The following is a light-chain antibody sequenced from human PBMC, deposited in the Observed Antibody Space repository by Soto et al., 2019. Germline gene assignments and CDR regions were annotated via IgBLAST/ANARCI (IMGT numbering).Light chain of an antibody. J-gene: IGLJ3*02. V-gene: IGLV1-40*01. Sequence: QSVLTQPPSVSGAPGQRVNISCSGSYSNIGAGYEVHWYQQIPGTAPKLLISGHNNRPSGVPDRFFGSKSGTSASLTIIGLQAEDEADYYCQSYDSSLSGSGVFGGGTKLTVL. CDR3: QSYDSSLSGSGV. CDR1: YSNIGAGYE. CDR2: GHN.